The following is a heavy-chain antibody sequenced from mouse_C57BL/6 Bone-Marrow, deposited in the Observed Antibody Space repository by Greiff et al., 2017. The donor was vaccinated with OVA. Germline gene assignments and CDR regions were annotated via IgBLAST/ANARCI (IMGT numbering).Heavy chain of an antibody. J-gene: IGHJ3*01. Sequence: VKLMESGPGLVAPSQSLSITCTVSGFSLTSYGVSWDRQPPGKGLEWLGVIWGDGSTNYHSALISRLSISKDNSKSQVVLILSSLQTDDTAPYYCASRPFLAYWGKGTLGTVSA. CDR3: ASRPFLAY. CDR1: GFSLTSYG. V-gene: IGHV2-3*01. CDR2: IWGDGST.